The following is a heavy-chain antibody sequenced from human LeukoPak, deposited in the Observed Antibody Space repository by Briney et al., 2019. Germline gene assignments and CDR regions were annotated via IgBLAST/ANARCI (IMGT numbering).Heavy chain of an antibody. J-gene: IGHJ4*02. D-gene: IGHD3-22*01. V-gene: IGHV4-34*01. CDR3: ARVSSGYYYEFDY. Sequence: SETLSLTCAVYGGSFSGYCWGWIRRPPGKGLEWIGEINHSGSTNYNPSLKSRVTISVDTSKNQFSLKLSSVTAADTAVYYCARVSSGYYYEFDYWGQGTLVTVSS. CDR1: GGSFSGYC. CDR2: INHSGST.